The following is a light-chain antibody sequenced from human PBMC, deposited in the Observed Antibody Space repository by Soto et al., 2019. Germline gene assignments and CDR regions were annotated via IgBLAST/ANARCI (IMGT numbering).Light chain of an antibody. CDR3: IQALLYQPYT. Sequence: DVVMTQTPLSSPVTLGQPASISCRSSQSLVHSYGNTYLNWLHQRPGQPPRLLIYKVSNRFSGVPDRFSGRGAGTDFTLKSSRVEAEDVGIYYCIQALLYQPYTFGKGTNLEIK. V-gene: IGKV2-24*01. CDR2: KVS. J-gene: IGKJ2*01. CDR1: QSLVHSYGNTY.